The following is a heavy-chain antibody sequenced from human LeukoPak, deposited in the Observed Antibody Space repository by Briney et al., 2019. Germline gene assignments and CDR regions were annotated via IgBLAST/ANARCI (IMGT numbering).Heavy chain of an antibody. CDR1: GFTFSDYA. CDR3: AKASWISSADAVL. D-gene: IGHD2-2*03. V-gene: IGHV3-23*01. J-gene: IGHJ4*02. CDR2: LRGNGVT. Sequence: PGGSLRLSCAASGFTFSDYAMSWVREAPARGLEWVSSLRGNGVTFYADFVKGRFTLSRDESRNTVYLQLNDLRVEDTAVYYCAKASWISSADAVLWGQGTVVTVSS.